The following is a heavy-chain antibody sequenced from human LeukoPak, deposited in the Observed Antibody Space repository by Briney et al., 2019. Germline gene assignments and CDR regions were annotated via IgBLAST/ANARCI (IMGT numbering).Heavy chain of an antibody. CDR3: AFEGYNYGYN. Sequence: SVKVSCKASGGTFSSYAINWVRQAPGQGLEWMGGIIPIFGTSNYAHKFQGRVTVTADESTSTVYMELSSLRSDDTAIYYCAFEGYNYGYNWGQGTLVTVSS. V-gene: IGHV1-69*13. J-gene: IGHJ4*02. D-gene: IGHD5-18*01. CDR1: GGTFSSYA. CDR2: IIPIFGTS.